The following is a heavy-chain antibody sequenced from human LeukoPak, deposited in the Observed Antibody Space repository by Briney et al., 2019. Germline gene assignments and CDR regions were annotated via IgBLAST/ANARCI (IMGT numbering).Heavy chain of an antibody. CDR1: GFTFSSYS. V-gene: IGHV3-21*01. CDR2: ISSSSYI. D-gene: IGHD6-19*01. Sequence: GGSLRLSCAASGFTFSSYSMNWVRQAPGKGLEWVSSISSSSYIYYADSVKGRFTISRDNAKNSLYLQMNSLRAEDTAVYYCAREYSSGWYHGGFDYWGQGTLVTVSS. CDR3: AREYSSGWYHGGFDY. J-gene: IGHJ4*02.